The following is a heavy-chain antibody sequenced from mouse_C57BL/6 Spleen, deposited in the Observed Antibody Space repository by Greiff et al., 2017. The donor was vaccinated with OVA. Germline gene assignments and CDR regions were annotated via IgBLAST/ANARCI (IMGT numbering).Heavy chain of an antibody. CDR2: ISDGGSYT. CDR3: AKEGTLLGRLYAMDY. Sequence: EVMLVESGGGLVKPGGSLKLSCAASGFTFSSYAMSWVRQTPEKRLEWVATISDGGSYTYYPDNVQGRFTISRDNAKNNLYLQMSHLKSEDTAMYYCAKEGTLLGRLYAMDYWGQGTSVTVSS. V-gene: IGHV5-4*01. J-gene: IGHJ4*01. D-gene: IGHD4-1*01. CDR1: GFTFSSYA.